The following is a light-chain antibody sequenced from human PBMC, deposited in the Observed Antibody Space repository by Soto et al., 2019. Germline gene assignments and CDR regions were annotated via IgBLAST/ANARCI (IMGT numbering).Light chain of an antibody. CDR2: EVS. V-gene: IGLV2-8*01. CDR3: SSYEGSNTFV. CDR1: SSDVGGYNY. Sequence: QSVLTQPPSASGSPGQSVTISCTGTSSDVGGYNYVSWYQQHPGKAPKLMIYEVSKRPPGVPDRFSGSKSGNTASLTVSGLQAEDEADYYCSSYEGSNTFVFGTGTKVTVL. J-gene: IGLJ1*01.